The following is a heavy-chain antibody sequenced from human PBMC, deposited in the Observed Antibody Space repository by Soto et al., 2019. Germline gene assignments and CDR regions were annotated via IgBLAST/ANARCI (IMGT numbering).Heavy chain of an antibody. CDR2: ISFDGRNT. J-gene: IGHJ3*02. CDR1: GFTFSTYA. V-gene: IGHV3-30*18. D-gene: IGHD3-10*01. CDR3: AKLITMVRGVIMDAFDI. Sequence: GGSLRLSCTASGFTFSTYAMNWVRQAPGKGLEWVVVISFDGRNTYYADSVKGRFTISRDNSKNTLYLQINSLRAEDTAVYYCAKLITMVRGVIMDAFDIWGQGTMVTVSS.